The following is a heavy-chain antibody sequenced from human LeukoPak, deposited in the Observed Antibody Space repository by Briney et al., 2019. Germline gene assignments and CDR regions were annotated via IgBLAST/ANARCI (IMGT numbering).Heavy chain of an antibody. CDR2: INPNSGGT. Sequence: GASVKVSCKASGYTFTGYYMHWVRQAPGQGLERMGWINPNSGGTNYAQEFQGRVTMTRDTSISTAYMELSRLRSDDTAVYYCARAGGYYSDAFDIWGQGTMVTVSS. CDR3: ARAGGYYSDAFDI. D-gene: IGHD3-22*01. V-gene: IGHV1-2*02. CDR1: GYTFTGYY. J-gene: IGHJ3*02.